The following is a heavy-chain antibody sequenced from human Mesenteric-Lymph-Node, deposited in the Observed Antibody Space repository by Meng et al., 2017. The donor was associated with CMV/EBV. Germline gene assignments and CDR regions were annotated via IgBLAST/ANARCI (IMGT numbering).Heavy chain of an antibody. CDR1: GGNFSSYA. J-gene: IGHJ5*02. Sequence: GGNFSSYAISWVRQAPGKGLEWMGGIIPIFGTANYAQKFQGRVTITTDESTSTAYMELSSLRSEDTAVYYCARARDFWSGYSNWFDPWGQGTLVTVSS. V-gene: IGHV1-69*05. CDR3: ARARDFWSGYSNWFDP. CDR2: IIPIFGTA. D-gene: IGHD3-3*01.